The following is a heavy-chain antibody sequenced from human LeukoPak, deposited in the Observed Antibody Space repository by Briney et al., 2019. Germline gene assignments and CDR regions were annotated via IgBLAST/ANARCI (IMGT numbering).Heavy chain of an antibody. Sequence: AASVKVSCKVSGYTLTELSMHWVRQAPGKGLEWMGWITPNSGDTNYAHKFQGRVTMTRDTSISTAYMELSRLRSDDTAVYYCARDILLWFGESSPHFDYRGQGTLVTVSS. CDR2: ITPNSGDT. D-gene: IGHD3-10*01. CDR3: ARDILLWFGESSPHFDY. CDR1: GYTLTELS. J-gene: IGHJ4*02. V-gene: IGHV1-2*02.